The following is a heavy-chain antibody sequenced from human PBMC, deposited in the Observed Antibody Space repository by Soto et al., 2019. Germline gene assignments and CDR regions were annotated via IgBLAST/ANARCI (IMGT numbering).Heavy chain of an antibody. D-gene: IGHD2-15*01. Sequence: QVQLVQSGAEVKKPGASVKVSCKASGYTFTSYGISWVRQAPGQGLEWMGWISAYNGNTNYAQKLQGRVTMTTDTSTSTGYMELRSLRSDDTAVYYCARDSRGGYCSGGSCYSEDYYYYGMDVWGQGTTVTVSS. CDR2: ISAYNGNT. J-gene: IGHJ6*02. V-gene: IGHV1-18*01. CDR3: ARDSRGGYCSGGSCYSEDYYYYGMDV. CDR1: GYTFTSYG.